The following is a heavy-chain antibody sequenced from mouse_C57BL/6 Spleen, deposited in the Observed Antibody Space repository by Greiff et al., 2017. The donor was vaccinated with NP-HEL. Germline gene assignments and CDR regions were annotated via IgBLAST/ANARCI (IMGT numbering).Heavy chain of an antibody. V-gene: IGHV1-80*01. CDR2: IYPGDGDT. Sequence: QVQLQQSGAELVKPGASVKISCKASGYAFSSYWMNWVKQRPGKGLEWIGQIYPGDGDTNYNGKFKGKATLTADKSSSTAYMQLSSLTSEDSAVYFYASGYYDSSYGAMDYWGQGTSVTVSS. D-gene: IGHD1-1*01. J-gene: IGHJ4*01. CDR3: ASGYYDSSYGAMDY. CDR1: GYAFSSYW.